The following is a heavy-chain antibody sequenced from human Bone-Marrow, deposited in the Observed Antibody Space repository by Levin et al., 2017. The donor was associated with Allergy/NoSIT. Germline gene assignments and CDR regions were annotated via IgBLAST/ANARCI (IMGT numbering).Heavy chain of an antibody. J-gene: IGHJ4*02. CDR2: ISKSGGNT. CDR3: AKGEWGDS. D-gene: IGHD1-26*01. CDR1: GFTFTAYA. Sequence: AGGSLRLSCVGSGFTFTAYAMTWVRQAPGKGLEWVSTISKSGGNTYYTDSVKGRFNISRDNSKNTLYLQMNSLRAEDTAVYFCAKGEWGDSWGQGTQVTVSS. V-gene: IGHV3-23*01.